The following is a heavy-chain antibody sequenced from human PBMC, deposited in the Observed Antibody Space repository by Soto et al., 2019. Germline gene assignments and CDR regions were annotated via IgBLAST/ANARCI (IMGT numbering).Heavy chain of an antibody. V-gene: IGHV5-10-1*01. CDR3: RYDSSGYRPYYYGMDV. J-gene: IGHJ6*02. CDR2: IDPSDSYT. Sequence: PGESLKISCKGSGYSFTSYWISWVRQMPGKGLEWMGRIDPSDSYTNYSPSFQGHVTISADKSITTLYLQMNSLKTEDTAVYYCRYDSSGYRPYYYGMDVWGQGTTVTVSS. D-gene: IGHD3-22*01. CDR1: GYSFTSYW.